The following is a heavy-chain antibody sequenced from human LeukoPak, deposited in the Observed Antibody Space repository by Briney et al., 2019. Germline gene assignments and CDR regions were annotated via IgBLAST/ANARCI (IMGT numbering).Heavy chain of an antibody. CDR3: AKDDSGALLDP. Sequence: PGGSLRLSCTTSGFSFEYCGMHWVRQAPGKGLEWVASLWNDGSNKFYADSVKGRFTVSRDISKKTLYLQMDSLRADDTAVYYCAKDDSGALLDPWGQGTLVTVSS. J-gene: IGHJ5*02. CDR2: LWNDGSNK. D-gene: IGHD2-15*01. V-gene: IGHV3-30*02. CDR1: GFSFEYCG.